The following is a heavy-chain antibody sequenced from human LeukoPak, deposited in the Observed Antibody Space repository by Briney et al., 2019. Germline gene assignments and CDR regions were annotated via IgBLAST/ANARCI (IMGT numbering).Heavy chain of an antibody. CDR1: GFTFSSFS. CDR2: ISYDGSNN. CDR3: AKGRVGANGYCYYGMDV. D-gene: IGHD1-26*01. J-gene: IGHJ6*02. V-gene: IGHV3-30*18. Sequence: GGSLRLSCAASGFTFSSFSMHWVRQAPGKGLEWVAVISYDGSNNYYADSVKGRFTISRDNSKNTLYLQMNSLRTEDTAVYYCAKGRVGANGYCYYGMDVWGQGTTVTVSS.